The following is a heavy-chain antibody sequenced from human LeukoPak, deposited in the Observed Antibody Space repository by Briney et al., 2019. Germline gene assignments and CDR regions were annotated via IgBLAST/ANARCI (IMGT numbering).Heavy chain of an antibody. Sequence: GGSLRLSCAASGFTFSSYAMHWVRQAPGKGLEWVAVISYDGSNKYYADSVKGRFTISRDNSKNTLYLQMNSLRAEDTAVYYCARVGGQQLVLSSYYFDYWGQGTLVTVSS. CDR1: GFTFSSYA. D-gene: IGHD6-13*01. CDR2: ISYDGSNK. V-gene: IGHV3-30-3*01. J-gene: IGHJ4*02. CDR3: ARVGGQQLVLSSYYFDY.